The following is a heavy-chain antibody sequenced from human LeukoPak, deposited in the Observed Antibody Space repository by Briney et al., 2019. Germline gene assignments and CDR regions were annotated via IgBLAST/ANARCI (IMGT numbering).Heavy chain of an antibody. CDR3: ARADPYGSGSYYIDY. CDR2: IIPILGIA. CDR1: GGTFSSYA. Sequence: GASVKVSCKASGGTFSSYAISWVRQAPGQGLEWMGRIIPILGIANYAQKFQGRVTITADKSTSTAYMELSSLRSEDTAVYYCARADPYGSGSYYIDYWGQGTLVTVSS. V-gene: IGHV1-69*04. D-gene: IGHD3-10*01. J-gene: IGHJ4*02.